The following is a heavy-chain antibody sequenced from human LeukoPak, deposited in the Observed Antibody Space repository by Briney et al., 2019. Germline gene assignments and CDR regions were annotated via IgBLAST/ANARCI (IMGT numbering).Heavy chain of an antibody. CDR3: AREKAAAGTLDY. J-gene: IGHJ4*02. V-gene: IGHV3-20*04. D-gene: IGHD6-13*01. Sequence: GGSLRLSCAASGFTFADYGMSWVRQAPGKGLEGVSGINLNGGSTGYAGSVKGRFTIFRDNAKNSLYLQMNSLRAEDTALYYCAREKAAAGTLDYWGQGTLVTVSS. CDR2: INLNGGST. CDR1: GFTFADYG.